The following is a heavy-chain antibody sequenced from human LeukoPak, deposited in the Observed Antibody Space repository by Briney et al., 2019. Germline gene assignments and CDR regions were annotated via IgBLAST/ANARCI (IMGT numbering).Heavy chain of an antibody. CDR3: AKDGVATITFDY. D-gene: IGHD5-12*01. CDR2: ISGSGGAT. J-gene: IGHJ4*02. CDR1: GFTFCNYA. Sequence: GGSLSLSCAASGFTFCNYAMSWVRQAPGKGMEWVSVISGSGGATYYADSVKGRFTISRDNSKNTLYLQMNSLRAEDTAVYYCAKDGVATITFDYWGQGTLVTVSS. V-gene: IGHV3-23*01.